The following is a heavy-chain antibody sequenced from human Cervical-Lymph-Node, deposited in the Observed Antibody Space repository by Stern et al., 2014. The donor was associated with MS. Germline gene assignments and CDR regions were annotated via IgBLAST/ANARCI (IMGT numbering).Heavy chain of an antibody. CDR1: GYTFTSYW. J-gene: IGHJ4*02. Sequence: EVQLVQSGPEVKRPGESLKISCQASGYTFTSYWIGWVRQMPGKGLEWIAIIFPGGSDIRYSPSFQGQVTISADKSSSTAYLQWNNLKASDTAIYYCARQRYFDYWGQGTRVTVSS. CDR2: IFPGGSDI. V-gene: IGHV5-51*01. CDR3: ARQRYFDY.